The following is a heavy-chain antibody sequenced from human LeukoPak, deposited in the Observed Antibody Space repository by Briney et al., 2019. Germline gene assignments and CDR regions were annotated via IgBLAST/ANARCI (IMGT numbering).Heavy chain of an antibody. CDR1: GVSFSGYY. Sequence: SDTLSLTCAVYGVSFSGYYWSWLRQPPGKGPEWVGEINHRGSTNYNPSLKSRITISVDSSKNQFSLKLSSVSAAYTAVYYCARGGVSWRRYSYGWNYYMDVWGKGTTVTVSS. D-gene: IGHD5-18*01. CDR3: ARGGVSWRRYSYGWNYYMDV. V-gene: IGHV4-34*01. CDR2: INHRGST. J-gene: IGHJ6*03.